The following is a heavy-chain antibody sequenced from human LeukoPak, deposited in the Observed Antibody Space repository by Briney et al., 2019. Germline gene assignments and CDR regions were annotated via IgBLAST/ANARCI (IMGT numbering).Heavy chain of an antibody. CDR3: SRESGTFCLFGY. J-gene: IGHJ4*02. V-gene: IGHV4-4*02. CDR1: GGSFSNTNL. Sequence: PSETLSLTCGASGGSFSNTNLCSWGRQPPGQGLEWIGEVSLTGETNYNPSLNGRVTMSLDGSRNQLSLTLTSVTAADTAIYYCSRESGTFCLFGYWGQGTLVIVPP. CDR2: VSLTGET. D-gene: IGHD1-26*01.